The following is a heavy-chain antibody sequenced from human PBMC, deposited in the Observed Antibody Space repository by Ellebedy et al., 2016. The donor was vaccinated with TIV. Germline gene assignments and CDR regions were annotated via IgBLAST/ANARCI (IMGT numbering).Heavy chain of an antibody. V-gene: IGHV1-18*01. D-gene: IGHD3-22*01. CDR3: ARGGQPRYYDSSGAPEYFQH. Sequence: AASVKVSCKVSGYTFTSYGISWVRQAPGQGLEWMGWISAYNGNTNYAQKLQGRVTMTTDTSTSTAYMELRSLRSDDTAVYYCARGGQPRYYDSSGAPEYFQHWGQGTLVTVSS. J-gene: IGHJ1*01. CDR1: GYTFTSYG. CDR2: ISAYNGNT.